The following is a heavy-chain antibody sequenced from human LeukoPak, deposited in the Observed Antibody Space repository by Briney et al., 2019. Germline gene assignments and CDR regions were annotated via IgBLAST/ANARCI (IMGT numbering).Heavy chain of an antibody. CDR3: VKRLVGTND. CDR2: ISGGGGST. V-gene: IGHV3-23*01. Sequence: AGGSLRLSCAASGFTFTSYAMSWVRQAPGKGLEWVSMISGGGGSTFYADSVKDRFTISKDNSKSTVYMQMNGLRAEDTAVYYWVKRLVGTNDWGQGTMVTVSS. J-gene: IGHJ3*01. CDR1: GFTFTSYA. D-gene: IGHD1-26*01.